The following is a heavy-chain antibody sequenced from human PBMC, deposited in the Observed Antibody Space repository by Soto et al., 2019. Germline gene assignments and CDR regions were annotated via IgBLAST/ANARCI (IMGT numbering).Heavy chain of an antibody. CDR3: AREEGYSDSSGYSPLFDY. J-gene: IGHJ4*02. CDR1: GGSISSGGYY. V-gene: IGHV4-31*03. CDR2: IYYSGST. Sequence: QVQLQESGPGLVKPSQTLSLTCTVSGGSISSGGYYWSWIRQHPGKGLEWIGYIYYSGSTYYNPSLKSRVIISVDTSKNQFSLKLSSVTAADTAVYYCAREEGYSDSSGYSPLFDYWGQGPLVTVSS. D-gene: IGHD3-22*01.